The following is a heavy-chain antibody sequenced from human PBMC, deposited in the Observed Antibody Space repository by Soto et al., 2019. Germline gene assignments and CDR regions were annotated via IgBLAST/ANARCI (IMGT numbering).Heavy chain of an antibody. V-gene: IGHV1-69*01. CDR2: IIPIFGTA. CDR3: AGSQVVVTPAGFDY. D-gene: IGHD3-22*01. Sequence: QVQLVQSGAEVKKPGSSVKVSCKASGGTFSSYAISWVRQAPGQGLEWMGGIIPIFGTANYAQKFQGRVTITADEYTSTDYMELSSLRSEDTAVYYCAGSQVVVTPAGFDYWGQGTLVTVSS. CDR1: GGTFSSYA. J-gene: IGHJ4*02.